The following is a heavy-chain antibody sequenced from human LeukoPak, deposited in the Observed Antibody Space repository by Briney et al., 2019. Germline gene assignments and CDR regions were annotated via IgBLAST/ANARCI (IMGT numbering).Heavy chain of an antibody. CDR3: AKDGLYFDGSTHIYYFDS. V-gene: IGHV3-23*01. CDR1: GFSFGGYA. CDR2: ITYNGAAT. J-gene: IGHJ4*02. D-gene: IGHD3-9*01. Sequence: GVSLRLSCAASGFSFGGYAMTWVRQAPGKGLEWVSSITYNGAATYYLDSVKARFTISRDNSRSTLYLQMDSLTAEDTALYYCAKDGLYFDGSTHIYYFDSWGQGPLVAVSS.